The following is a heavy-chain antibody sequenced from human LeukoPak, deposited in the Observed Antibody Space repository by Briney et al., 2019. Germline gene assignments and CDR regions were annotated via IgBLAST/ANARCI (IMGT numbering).Heavy chain of an antibody. CDR1: GFTLSSNY. D-gene: IGHD1-1*01. Sequence: PGGSLRLSCAASGFTLSSNYMSSVRQAPGRGLEWVSVIYIGGSTYYADSVKGRFTISRDNSKNTLYIQMKSLRAEDTAVYYCARDAGPGVPGYWGQGTLVTVSS. CDR3: ARDAGPGVPGY. CDR2: IYIGGST. V-gene: IGHV3-53*01. J-gene: IGHJ4*02.